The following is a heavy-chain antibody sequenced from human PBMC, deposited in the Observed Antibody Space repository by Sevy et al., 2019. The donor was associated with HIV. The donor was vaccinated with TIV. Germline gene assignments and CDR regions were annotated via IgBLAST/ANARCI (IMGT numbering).Heavy chain of an antibody. CDR1: GLTVSNAW. J-gene: IGHJ5*01. CDR3: AAGLGKSDFDS. D-gene: IGHD3-9*01. V-gene: IGHV3-15*01. Sequence: GGSLRLSCAASGLTVSNAWMNWVRQAPGKGLEWVGRIKSKSDGGTRDLAAPVKGRVSISRDASRNTVSLEISSLKIEDTGMYYCAAGLGKSDFDSWGRGTLVTVSS. CDR2: IKSKSDGGTR.